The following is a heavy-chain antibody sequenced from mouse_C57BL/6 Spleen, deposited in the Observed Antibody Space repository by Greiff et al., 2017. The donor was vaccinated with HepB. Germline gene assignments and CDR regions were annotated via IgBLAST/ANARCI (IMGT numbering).Heavy chain of an antibody. CDR2: INYDGSST. CDR1: GFTFSDYY. J-gene: IGHJ4*01. CDR3: ARVPYDYGYAMDY. V-gene: IGHV5-16*01. Sequence: EVKLVESVGGLVQPGSSMKLSCTASGFTFSDYYMAWVRQVPEKGLEWVANINYDGSSTYYLDSLKSRFIISRDNAKNILYLQMSSMKSEDTATYYCARVPYDYGYAMDYWGHGTSVTVSS. D-gene: IGHD2-4*01.